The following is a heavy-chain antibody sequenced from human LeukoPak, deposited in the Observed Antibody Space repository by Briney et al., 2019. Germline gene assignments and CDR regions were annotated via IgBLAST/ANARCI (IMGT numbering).Heavy chain of an antibody. CDR2: IKQDGSEK. V-gene: IGHV3-7*03. J-gene: IGHJ4*02. CDR1: GFTFSSYG. D-gene: IGHD6-6*01. Sequence: GGSLRLSCAASGFTFSSYGISWVRQAPGKGLEWVANIKQDGSEKYYVDSVKGRFTVSRDNAENSLYLQMSSLRAEDTAVYYCARLTQLARGRYWGQGTLVTVSS. CDR3: ARLTQLARGRY.